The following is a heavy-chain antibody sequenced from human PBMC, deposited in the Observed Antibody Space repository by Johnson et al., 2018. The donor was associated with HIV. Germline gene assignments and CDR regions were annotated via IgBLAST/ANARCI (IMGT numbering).Heavy chain of an antibody. D-gene: IGHD3-10*01. J-gene: IGHJ3*02. CDR1: GFTFSSYA. Sequence: QVQLVESGGGVVQPGRSLRLSCAASGFTFSSYAMHWVRQAPGNGLEWVAFIRFDVSSTFYVDSVKGRFTISRDNSNNTLYLQMSGLSAEDTALYYCARGPLFYYSSGLWAFDIWGQGTMVTVSS. CDR3: ARGPLFYYSSGLWAFDI. CDR2: IRFDVSST. V-gene: IGHV3-30*04.